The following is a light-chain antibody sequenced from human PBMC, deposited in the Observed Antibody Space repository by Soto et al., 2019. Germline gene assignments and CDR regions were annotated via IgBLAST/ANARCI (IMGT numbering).Light chain of an antibody. V-gene: IGKV3-15*01. CDR3: QQYDDWPLT. CDR1: QSVGSH. CDR2: GAS. Sequence: ETVMTQSPVTLSVSPGERATLSCRASQSVGSHLAWYQQKPGQGPRLLIYGASTRATGIPARFSGSGSETEFTITISNLQSEDFGVYYCQQYDDWPLTFGPGTRVDI. J-gene: IGKJ3*01.